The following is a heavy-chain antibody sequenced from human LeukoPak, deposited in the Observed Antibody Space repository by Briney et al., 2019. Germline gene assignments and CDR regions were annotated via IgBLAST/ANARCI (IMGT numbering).Heavy chain of an antibody. J-gene: IGHJ6*02. V-gene: IGHV3-30*03. CDR3: ARDSYGMDV. CDR2: ISSDGSNK. CDR1: GFTFSSYG. Sequence: GGSLRLSCAASGFTFSSYGMHWVRQAPGKGLEWVAVISSDGSNKNYADSVKGRFTISRDNSKNTLYLQMNSLRAEDTAVYYCARDSYGMDVWGQGTTVTVSS.